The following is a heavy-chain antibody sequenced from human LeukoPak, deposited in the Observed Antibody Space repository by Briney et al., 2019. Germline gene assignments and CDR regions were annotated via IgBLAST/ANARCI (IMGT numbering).Heavy chain of an antibody. CDR2: INPSGGST. CDR3: AAGDLNYYYGMDV. Sequence: VSVKVSCKASGYTFTSYYMHWVRQAPGQGLEWMGIINPSGGSTSYAQKFQGRVTMTRDTSTSTVYMELSSLRSEDTAVYYCAAGDLNYYYGMDVWGQGTTVTVSS. CDR1: GYTFTSYY. V-gene: IGHV1-46*01. J-gene: IGHJ6*02.